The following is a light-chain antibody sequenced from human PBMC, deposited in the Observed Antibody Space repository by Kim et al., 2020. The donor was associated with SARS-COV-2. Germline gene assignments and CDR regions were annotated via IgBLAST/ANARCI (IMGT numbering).Light chain of an antibody. CDR3: QQYHDLPFT. CDR2: DAS. V-gene: IGKV1-33*01. CDR1: QEINTY. Sequence: DIQMTQSPSSLSVSVGDRITITCQASQEINTYLSWFQQKPGKAPKLLIYDASNLETGVPPRFSGGGSGTHFTFTISSLQPEDIATYFCQQYHDLPFTFGQGTKLEI. J-gene: IGKJ2*01.